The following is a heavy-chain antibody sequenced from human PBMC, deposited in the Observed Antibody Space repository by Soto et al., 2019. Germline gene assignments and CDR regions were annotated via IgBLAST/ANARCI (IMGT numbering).Heavy chain of an antibody. J-gene: IGHJ4*02. D-gene: IGHD5-18*01. Sequence: QVQLVESGGGVVQPGRSLRLSCAASGFTFSSYAMHWVRQAPGKGLEWVAVISYDGSNKYYADSVKGRFTISRDDSKNTLYLQMNSLRAEDTAVYYCARDAMVGIDYWGQGTLVTVSS. CDR1: GFTFSSYA. CDR3: ARDAMVGIDY. CDR2: ISYDGSNK. V-gene: IGHV3-30-3*01.